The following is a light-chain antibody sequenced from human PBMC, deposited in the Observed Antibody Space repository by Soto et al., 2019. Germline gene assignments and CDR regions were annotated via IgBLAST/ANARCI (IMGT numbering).Light chain of an antibody. CDR2: DAT. Sequence: DIQMTHSPSSLSASVLYIVTITFRSSQSISSYLNWYQQKPGKAPKLLIHDATSLESGVPSRFSGSGSGTEFTLTISSLQPDDFATYYCKQYSSYWKFAQGTKVDIK. J-gene: IGKJ1*01. CDR3: KQYSSYWK. CDR1: QSISSY. V-gene: IGKV1-5*01.